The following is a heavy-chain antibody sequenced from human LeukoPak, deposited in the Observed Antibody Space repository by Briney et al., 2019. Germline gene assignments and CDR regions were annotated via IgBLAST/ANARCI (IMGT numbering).Heavy chain of an antibody. V-gene: IGHV3-30*04. D-gene: IGHD5-18*01. J-gene: IGHJ4*02. CDR1: GFTFSNYA. Sequence: PGGSLRLSCAASGFTFSNYAMHWVRQAPGKGLEWVAVIFYDGSIQYYADSVRGRFTISRDNSKNTLHLQLSSLRAEDTAVYYCARRATSERGHSYGLDYWGQGTLVTASS. CDR2: IFYDGSIQ. CDR3: ARRATSERGHSYGLDY.